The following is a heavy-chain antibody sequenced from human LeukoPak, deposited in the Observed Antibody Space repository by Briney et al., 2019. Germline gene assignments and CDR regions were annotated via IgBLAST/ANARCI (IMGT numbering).Heavy chain of an antibody. D-gene: IGHD6-13*01. J-gene: IGHJ4*02. Sequence: SETLSLTCTVSGYSISSSYYWGWIRQPPGKGLEWIGSIYYSGSTYYNPSLKSRVTISVDTSKNQFSLKLSSVTAADTAVYYCASGIDSSSWYGDWGQGTLVTVSS. CDR3: ASGIDSSSWYGD. CDR1: GYSISSSYY. CDR2: IYYSGST. V-gene: IGHV4-38-2*02.